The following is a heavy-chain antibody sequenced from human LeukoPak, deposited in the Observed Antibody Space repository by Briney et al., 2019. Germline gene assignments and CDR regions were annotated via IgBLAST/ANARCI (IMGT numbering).Heavy chain of an antibody. CDR1: GGSISSVDYY. Sequence: SETLSLTCTVSGGSISSVDYYWSWIRQPPGKGLEWIGYIYYSGSTYYDPSLKGRVIISVDASKNQFSLKLSSVTAADTAVYYCARLGIDYDILTGYIPDAFDIWGQGTMVTVSS. J-gene: IGHJ3*02. CDR2: IYYSGST. V-gene: IGHV4-30-4*01. CDR3: ARLGIDYDILTGYIPDAFDI. D-gene: IGHD3-9*01.